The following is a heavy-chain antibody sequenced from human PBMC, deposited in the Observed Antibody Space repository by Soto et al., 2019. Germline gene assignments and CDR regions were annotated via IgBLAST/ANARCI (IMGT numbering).Heavy chain of an antibody. Sequence: QVQLVESGGGVVQPGRSLRLCCAASGFIFSSYGMHWVRQAPGKGLEWVAGIWYDGSNKYYGDSVKGRFTISRDNSKNTLHLQMISLRVEDTAVYSCARGISGYCSSISCYPDYYYGMDVWGQGTTVTVSS. V-gene: IGHV3-33*01. D-gene: IGHD2-2*01. CDR1: GFIFSSYG. J-gene: IGHJ6*02. CDR3: ARGISGYCSSISCYPDYYYGMDV. CDR2: IWYDGSNK.